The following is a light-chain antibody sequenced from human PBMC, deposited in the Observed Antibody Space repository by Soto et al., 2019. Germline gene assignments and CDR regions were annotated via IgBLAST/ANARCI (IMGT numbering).Light chain of an antibody. CDR2: SSS. CDR1: QRISTN. CDR3: QQYNNLPPT. Sequence: DIEMTQSPPILSVSPGEGATLSCRASQRISTNLAWYQHIPDQAPRLLIVSSSRRPTDVPARFSGSGSGTDFTLTISSLQSEDSAFYYCQQYNNLPPTFGQGTKVDIK. J-gene: IGKJ1*01. V-gene: IGKV3-15*01.